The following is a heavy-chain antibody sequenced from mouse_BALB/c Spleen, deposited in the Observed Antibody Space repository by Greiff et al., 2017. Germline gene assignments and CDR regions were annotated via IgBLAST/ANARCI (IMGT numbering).Heavy chain of an antibody. CDR3: ASPIYYDYDGFAY. CDR1: GFTFSSYA. Sequence: EVKLMESGGGLVKPGGSLKLSCAASGFTFSSYAMSWVRQSPEKRLEWVAEISSGGSYTYYPDTVTGRFTISRDNAKNTLYLEMSSLRSEDTAMYYCASPIYYDYDGFAYWGQGTLVTVSA. J-gene: IGHJ3*01. D-gene: IGHD2-4*01. CDR2: ISSGGSYT. V-gene: IGHV5-9-4*01.